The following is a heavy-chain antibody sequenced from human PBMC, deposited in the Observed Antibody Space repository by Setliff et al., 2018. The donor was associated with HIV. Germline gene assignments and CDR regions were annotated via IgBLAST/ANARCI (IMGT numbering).Heavy chain of an antibody. CDR2: IYYSGST. J-gene: IGHJ4*02. CDR3: AISYYYGSGIPGYYFDY. CDR1: GGSISSSSYY. D-gene: IGHD3-10*01. Sequence: PSETLSLTCNVSGGSISSSSYYWGWIRQPPGKGLEWIGSIYYSGSTYYNPPLKSRVTISVDTSKNQVSLKLSSVTAADTAVYYCAISYYYGSGIPGYYFDYWGQGTLVTVSS. V-gene: IGHV4-39*01.